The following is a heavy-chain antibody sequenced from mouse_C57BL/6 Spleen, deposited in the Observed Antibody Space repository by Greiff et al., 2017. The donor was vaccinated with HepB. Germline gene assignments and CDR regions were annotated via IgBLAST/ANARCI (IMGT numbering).Heavy chain of an antibody. CDR2: IDPSDSYT. J-gene: IGHJ2*01. CDR1: GYTFTSYW. Sequence: QVQLQQPGAELVMPGASVKLSCKASGYTFTSYWMHWVQQRPGQGLEWIGEIDPSDSYTNYNQKFKGKSTMTVDKSSSTAYMQLNSLTSEDAAVYYCARPTMITTDLDYGGQGTTLSVSS. V-gene: IGHV1-69*01. D-gene: IGHD2-4*01. CDR3: ARPTMITTDLDY.